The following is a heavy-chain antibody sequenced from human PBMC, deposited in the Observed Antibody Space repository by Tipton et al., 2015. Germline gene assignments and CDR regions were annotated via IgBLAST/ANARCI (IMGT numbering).Heavy chain of an antibody. V-gene: IGHV1-18*01. D-gene: IGHD5-12*01. Sequence: QSGAEVKKPGASVKVSCKASGYTFTSYDINWVRQAPGQGLEWMGWISPYNGNTNYAQKLQGRVTMTTDTSTSTAYMELRSLRSDDTAVYYCARDLEMVATFGYFDFWGQGTLVTVSS. CDR1: GYTFTSYD. CDR3: ARDLEMVATFGYFDF. CDR2: ISPYNGNT. J-gene: IGHJ4*02.